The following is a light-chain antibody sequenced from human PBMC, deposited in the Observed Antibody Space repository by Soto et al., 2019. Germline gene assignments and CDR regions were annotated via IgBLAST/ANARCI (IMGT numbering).Light chain of an antibody. CDR1: SSDVGSYNL. Sequence: QSVLTQPASVSGSPGQSITISCTGASSDVGSYNLVSWYQQHPGKAPKLMISEVTKRPSGVSNRFSGSKSGNTASLTISGLQAEDEADYYCCSYAGSSTWVFGGGTKVTVL. J-gene: IGLJ3*02. V-gene: IGLV2-23*02. CDR3: CSYAGSSTWV. CDR2: EVT.